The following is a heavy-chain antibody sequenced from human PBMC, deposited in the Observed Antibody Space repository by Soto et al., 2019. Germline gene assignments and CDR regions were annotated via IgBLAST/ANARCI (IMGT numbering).Heavy chain of an antibody. Sequence: GGSLRLSCAASGFTFSSYSMNWVRQAPGKGLEWVSYISSSSSTIYYADSVKGRFTISRDNAKNSLYLQMNSLRAEDTAVYYCARDPGVIYIRGSRVNGWFDPWGQGTLVTVSS. V-gene: IGHV3-48*01. CDR2: ISSSSSTI. CDR3: ARDPGVIYIRGSRVNGWFDP. J-gene: IGHJ5*02. CDR1: GFTFSSYS. D-gene: IGHD3-10*02.